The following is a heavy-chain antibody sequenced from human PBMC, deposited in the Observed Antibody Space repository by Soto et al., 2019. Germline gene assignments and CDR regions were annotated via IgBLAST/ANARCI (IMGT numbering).Heavy chain of an antibody. CDR3: VKSLDILTGSYGMDV. V-gene: IGHV3-33*06. CDR2: IWYDGSNK. Sequence: GGSLRLSCAASGFTFSSYGMHWVRQAPGKGLEWVAVIWYDGSNKYYADSVKGRFTISRDNSKNTLYLQMNSLRAEDTAVYYCVKSLDILTGSYGMDVWGQGTTVTVSS. D-gene: IGHD3-9*01. J-gene: IGHJ6*02. CDR1: GFTFSSYG.